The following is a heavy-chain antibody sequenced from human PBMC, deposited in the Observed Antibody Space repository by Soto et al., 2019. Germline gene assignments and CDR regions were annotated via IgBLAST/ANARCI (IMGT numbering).Heavy chain of an antibody. Sequence: QVQLVESGGGLVKPGGSLRLSCAASGFTFSDYYMSWIRQAPGKGLEWVSYISSSGSTIYYADSVKGRFTISRDNAKNSLYLQMNSLRAEDTAVYYCARGAHVVVTAIPLSSYYGMDVWGQGTTVTVSS. CDR1: GFTFSDYY. D-gene: IGHD2-21*02. J-gene: IGHJ6*02. V-gene: IGHV3-11*01. CDR3: ARGAHVVVTAIPLSSYYGMDV. CDR2: ISSSGSTI.